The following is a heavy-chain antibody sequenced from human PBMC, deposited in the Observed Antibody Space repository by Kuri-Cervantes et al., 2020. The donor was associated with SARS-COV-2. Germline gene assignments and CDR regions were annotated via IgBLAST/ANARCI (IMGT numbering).Heavy chain of an antibody. CDR1: GFTFSSYS. CDR2: ISGSGGST. CDR3: AKPRAASLEWLLRTHFDY. V-gene: IGHV3-23*01. Sequence: GESLKISCAASGFTFSSYSMNWVRQAPGKGLEWVSAISGSGGSTYYADSVKGRFTISRDNSKNTLYLQMNSLRAEDTAVYYCAKPRAASLEWLLRTHFDYWGQGTLVTVSS. D-gene: IGHD3-3*01. J-gene: IGHJ4*02.